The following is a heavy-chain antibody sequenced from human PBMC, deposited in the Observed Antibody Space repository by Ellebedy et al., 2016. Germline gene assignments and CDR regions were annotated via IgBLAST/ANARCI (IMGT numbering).Heavy chain of an antibody. D-gene: IGHD6-13*01. CDR1: GYTFTSYG. CDR3: ARVSRVSSSWYEGFDY. Sequence: ASVKVSXXASGYTFTSYGISWVRQAPGQGLEWMGWISAYNGNTNYAQKLQGRVTMTTDTSTSTAYMELRSLRSDDTAVYYCARVSRVSSSWYEGFDYWGQGTLVTVSS. CDR2: ISAYNGNT. J-gene: IGHJ4*02. V-gene: IGHV1-18*01.